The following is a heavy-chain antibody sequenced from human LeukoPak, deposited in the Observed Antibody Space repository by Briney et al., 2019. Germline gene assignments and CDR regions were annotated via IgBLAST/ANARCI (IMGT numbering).Heavy chain of an antibody. CDR1: GYTFTSYG. CDR3: ARDRSAAGFYYYYGMDV. D-gene: IGHD6-13*01. CDR2: ISAYNGNT. Sequence: ASVKVSCKASGYTFTSYGISWVRQAPGQGLEWMGWISAYNGNTNYAQKLQGRVTMTTDTSTSTAYMELRSLRSDDTVVYYCARDRSAAGFYYYYGMDVWGQGTTVTVSS. J-gene: IGHJ6*02. V-gene: IGHV1-18*01.